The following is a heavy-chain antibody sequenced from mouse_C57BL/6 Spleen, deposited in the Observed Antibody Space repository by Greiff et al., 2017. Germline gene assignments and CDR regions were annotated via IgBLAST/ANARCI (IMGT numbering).Heavy chain of an antibody. CDR3: ARGGLLREGSYFDY. Sequence: QVQLKQSGAELVRPGASVKVSCKASGYAFTNYLIEWVKQRPGQGLEWIGGIYPGSGGTNYNGKFKGKATLTADKSSSTAYMQLSSLTSEDSAVYFCARGGLLREGSYFDYWGQGTTLTVSS. CDR1: GYAFTNYL. J-gene: IGHJ2*01. D-gene: IGHD2-12*01. V-gene: IGHV1-54*01. CDR2: IYPGSGGT.